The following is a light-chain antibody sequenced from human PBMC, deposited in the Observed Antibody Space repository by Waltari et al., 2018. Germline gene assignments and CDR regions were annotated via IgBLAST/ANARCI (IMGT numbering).Light chain of an antibody. Sequence: EIVLTQSPATLSLSPGEGANLSCRASHRVSGYLAWYQQKPGQPPRLLIYHASTMATGIPARFSGRGSGTDFTLIITNVEPEDFAVYYCQQRSDWPPLTFGQGTRLEIK. CDR2: HAS. CDR3: QQRSDWPPLT. CDR1: HRVSGY. V-gene: IGKV3-11*01. J-gene: IGKJ5*01.